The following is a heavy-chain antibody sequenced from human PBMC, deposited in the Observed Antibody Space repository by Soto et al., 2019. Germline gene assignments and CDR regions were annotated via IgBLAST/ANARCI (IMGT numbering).Heavy chain of an antibody. Sequence: SGPTLVNPTQTLTLTCTFSGFSLSTSGMCVSWIRQPPGKGLEWIGYIYYSGSTYYNPSLKSRVTISVDTSKNQFSLKLSSVTAADTAVYYCARAGYRGYDVWSGYRTGSNWFDPWGQGTLVTVSS. J-gene: IGHJ5*02. D-gene: IGHD3-3*01. CDR1: GFSLSTSGMC. V-gene: IGHV4-30-4*08. CDR2: IYYSGST. CDR3: ARAGYRGYDVWSGYRTGSNWFDP.